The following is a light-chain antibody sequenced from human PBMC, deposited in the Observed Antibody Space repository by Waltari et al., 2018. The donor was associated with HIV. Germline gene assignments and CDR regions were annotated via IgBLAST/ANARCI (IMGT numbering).Light chain of an antibody. CDR1: QSLKPESGFTY. CDR3: MQTLEIPWT. V-gene: IGKV2-28*01. Sequence: DIVMTQTPLSLTVSSGEPASISCNSSQSLKPESGFTYLDWLVQRPGRAPGPLIHLTASRTSGISDRFSGRGSATDFTLTIDAVQAGDVGLYFCMQTLEIPWTFGQGTKLQI. CDR2: LTA. J-gene: IGKJ1*01.